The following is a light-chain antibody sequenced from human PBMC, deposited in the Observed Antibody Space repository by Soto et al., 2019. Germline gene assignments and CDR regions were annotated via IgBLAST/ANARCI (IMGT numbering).Light chain of an antibody. Sequence: DIVLTQSPVTLSLYPGERATLSCRASQSVSGYLVWYQQKPGQAPRLLIYGASTRATGIPARFSGSGSGTEFTLTISSLQSEDFAVYSCQQYNNWPPLTFGGGTKVDIK. J-gene: IGKJ4*01. CDR1: QSVSGY. V-gene: IGKV3-15*01. CDR2: GAS. CDR3: QQYNNWPPLT.